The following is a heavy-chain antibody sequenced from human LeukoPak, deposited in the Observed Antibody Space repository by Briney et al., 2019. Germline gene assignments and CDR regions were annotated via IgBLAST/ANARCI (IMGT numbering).Heavy chain of an antibody. CDR3: ARRPYSGSPNWFDP. CDR1: GHSFTNHW. CDR2: INLGDSDT. Sequence: KFGESLKISCEVSGHSFTNHWIGWVRQMPGKGLEWMGIINLGDSDTKYSLSFQGQVTISLDKSISTAYLQWRSLKASDTAMYYCARRPYSGSPNWFDPWGQGTLVTVSS. D-gene: IGHD1-26*01. V-gene: IGHV5-51*01. J-gene: IGHJ5*02.